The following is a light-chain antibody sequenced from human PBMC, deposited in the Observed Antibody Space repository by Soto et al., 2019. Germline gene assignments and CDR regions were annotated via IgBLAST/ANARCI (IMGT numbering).Light chain of an antibody. CDR1: QNIRTS. J-gene: IGKJ4*01. CDR3: LQSYTTPLT. Sequence: DINMTQSQSSLSASVGYRVTITCRASQNIRTSLNWYQEKPGKAPKLLIYAASSSQSGVPSRFSGSGYGTDFTLTISSLQPEDFATYSCLQSYTTPLTVGGGTKVDIK. CDR2: AAS. V-gene: IGKV1-39*01.